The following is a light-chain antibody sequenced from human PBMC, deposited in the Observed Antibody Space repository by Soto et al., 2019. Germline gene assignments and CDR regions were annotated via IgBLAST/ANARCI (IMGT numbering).Light chain of an antibody. CDR2: DSS. Sequence: EIVLTQSPATLSLSPGERATLSCRASQSVSIYLAWYRQKPGQAPRLLIYDSSNRAAGIPARFSARGSGTDFTLFISNLEPEDSAVYYCQHRSNWPPITFGQGTRLEIK. CDR1: QSVSIY. CDR3: QHRSNWPPIT. J-gene: IGKJ5*01. V-gene: IGKV3-11*01.